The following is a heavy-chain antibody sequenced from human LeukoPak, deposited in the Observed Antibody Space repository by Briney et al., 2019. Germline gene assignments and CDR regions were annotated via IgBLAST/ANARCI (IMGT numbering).Heavy chain of an antibody. CDR1: GYTFTSYY. V-gene: IGHV1-46*01. D-gene: IGHD1-26*01. Sequence: ASVKVSCKASGYTFTSYYMHWVRQAPGQGLEWMGIINPSGGSTSYAQKFQGRVTMTRDTSTSTVYTELSSLRSEDTAVYYCATLPRGGSYFDYWGQGTLVTVSS. CDR2: INPSGGST. J-gene: IGHJ4*02. CDR3: ATLPRGGSYFDY.